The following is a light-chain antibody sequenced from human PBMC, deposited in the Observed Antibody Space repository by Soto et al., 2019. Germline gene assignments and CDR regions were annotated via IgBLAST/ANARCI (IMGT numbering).Light chain of an antibody. CDR3: HHFGSTPET. CDR2: AAT. CDR1: QSVAESY. V-gene: IGKV3-20*01. J-gene: IGKJ1*01. Sequence: EVVLTQSPGTLSLSPGERATLSCRASQSVAESYLAWYQQKPGRAPRLLFHAATRRATGIPDRFSGSGSGTGCTLTISTLEPDDLAVYYGHHFGSTPETFGQGTKVE.